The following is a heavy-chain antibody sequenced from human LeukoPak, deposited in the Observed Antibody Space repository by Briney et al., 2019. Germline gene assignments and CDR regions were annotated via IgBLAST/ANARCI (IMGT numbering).Heavy chain of an antibody. CDR3: ARDLGSGWYWYFDL. CDR1: GYTFTGYY. D-gene: IGHD6-19*01. Sequence: ASVKVSRKASGYTFTGYYMHWVRQAPGQGLEWMGWINPNSGGTNYAQKFQGRVTMTRDTSISTAYMELSRLRSDDTAVYYCARDLGSGWYWYFDLWGRGTLVTVSS. J-gene: IGHJ2*01. CDR2: INPNSGGT. V-gene: IGHV1-2*02.